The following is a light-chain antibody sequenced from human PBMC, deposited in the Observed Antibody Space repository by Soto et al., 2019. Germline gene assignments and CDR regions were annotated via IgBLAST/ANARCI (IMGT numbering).Light chain of an antibody. Sequence: QSALTQPASVSGSPGQSITISCTGTSSDVGGYNYVSWYQQHPGKAPKLMIYEVNNRPPGVSNRFSGSKSGNTASLTISGLQAEDEADYYCCSYTSSSTYVFGTGTKVTVL. V-gene: IGLV2-14*01. J-gene: IGLJ1*01. CDR3: CSYTSSSTYV. CDR1: SSDVGGYNY. CDR2: EVN.